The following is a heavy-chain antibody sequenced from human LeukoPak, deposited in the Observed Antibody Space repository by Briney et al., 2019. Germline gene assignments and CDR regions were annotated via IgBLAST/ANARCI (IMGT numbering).Heavy chain of an antibody. J-gene: IGHJ4*02. CDR3: ARHFDGISAAGGGLDY. CDR2: IYPADSDI. V-gene: IGHV5-51*01. CDR1: GYSFTTYW. D-gene: IGHD6-13*01. Sequence: GESLKISCKGSGYSFTTYWIAWVRQMPGKGLEWMGIIYPADSDIRYGSSFQGQVTISADRSINTAYLQWSSLEASDTAIYYCARHFDGISAAGGGLDYWGQGTLVTVSS.